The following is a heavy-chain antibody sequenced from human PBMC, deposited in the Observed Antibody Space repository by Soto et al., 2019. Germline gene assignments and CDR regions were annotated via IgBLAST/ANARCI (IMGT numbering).Heavy chain of an antibody. Sequence: QVQLVESGGGLVKPGGSLRLSCAASGFTFSNFYMSWIRQAPGKGLEWVSYISGTSHDTNYADSVKGRFTISRDNANNSLHLHLHSLRAEDTAVYYCARSGGTCYCAGCIYYAMDVWGQGTTVTVSS. CDR3: ARSGGTCYCAGCIYYAMDV. CDR1: GFTFSNFY. D-gene: IGHD2-15*01. J-gene: IGHJ6*02. CDR2: ISGTSHDT. V-gene: IGHV3-11*05.